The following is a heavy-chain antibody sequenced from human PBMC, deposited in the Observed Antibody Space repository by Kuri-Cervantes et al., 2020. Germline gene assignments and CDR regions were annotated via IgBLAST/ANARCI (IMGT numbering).Heavy chain of an antibody. CDR1: GGSFTRSGFY. CDR2: IYYSGNT. Sequence: SETLSLTCTVSGGSFTRSGFYWGWTRQPPGKGLEWIGSIYYSGNTYYNPSLESRVTISVDTSKNQFSLKLSSVTAADTAVYYCARHVVHYYYHMDVWGKGTTVTVSS. CDR3: ARHVVHYYYHMDV. V-gene: IGHV4-39*01. J-gene: IGHJ6*03.